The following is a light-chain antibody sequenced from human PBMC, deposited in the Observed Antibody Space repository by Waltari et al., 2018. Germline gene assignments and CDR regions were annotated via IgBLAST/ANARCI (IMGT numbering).Light chain of an antibody. CDR3: QSYDSSLSGLYV. V-gene: IGLV1-40*01. J-gene: IGLJ1*01. Sequence: QSVLPQPPPVSGAPGQRVTIPCTGSSPNIGTGYDVHWYQQLPGTAPKLLVYGNSNRPSGVPDRFSGSKSGTSASLAITGLQAEDEADYYCQSYDSSLSGLYVFGTGTKVTVL. CDR2: GNS. CDR1: SPNIGTGYD.